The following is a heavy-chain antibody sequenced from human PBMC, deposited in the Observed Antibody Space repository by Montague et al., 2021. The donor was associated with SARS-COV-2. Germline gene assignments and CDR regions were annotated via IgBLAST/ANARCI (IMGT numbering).Heavy chain of an antibody. J-gene: IGHJ3*02. V-gene: IGHV2-5*02. Sequence: PALVKPTQTLTLTCTFSGFSLSTSGVGVGWIRQPPGKALEWLALIYWDDDKRYSPSLKSRLTITKDTSKNQVVLTMTNMDPVDTATYYWAHRRGLLLSDAFDIWGQGTMVTVSS. CDR1: GFSLSTSGVG. D-gene: IGHD1-26*01. CDR2: IYWDDDK. CDR3: AHRRGLLLSDAFDI.